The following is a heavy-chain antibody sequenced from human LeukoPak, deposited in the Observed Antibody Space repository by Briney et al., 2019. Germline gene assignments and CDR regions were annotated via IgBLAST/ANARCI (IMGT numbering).Heavy chain of an antibody. CDR3: GGGRSGP. D-gene: IGHD3-16*01. Sequence: PGGSLRLSCAASGFPFSGYSLHWVRQAPGKGLEWVSSISSSAAYIAYADSVKGRFTISRDNAKDSLYLQMNSLRAEDTAVYYCGGGRSGPWGQGTLVTVSS. V-gene: IGHV3-21*04. CDR1: GFPFSGYS. J-gene: IGHJ5*02. CDR2: ISSSAAYI.